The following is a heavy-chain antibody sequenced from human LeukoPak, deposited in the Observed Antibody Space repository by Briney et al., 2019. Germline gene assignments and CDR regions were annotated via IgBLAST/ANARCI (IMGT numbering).Heavy chain of an antibody. Sequence: GRSLRLSCAASGFTFSSYAMHWVRQAPGKGLEWVAVISYDGSNKYYADSVKGRFTISRDNSKNTLYLQMNSLRAEDTAVYYCANSGIRSSGWFDYWGQGTLVTVSS. D-gene: IGHD6-19*01. CDR1: GFTFSSYA. V-gene: IGHV3-30-3*01. CDR2: ISYDGSNK. J-gene: IGHJ4*02. CDR3: ANSGIRSSGWFDY.